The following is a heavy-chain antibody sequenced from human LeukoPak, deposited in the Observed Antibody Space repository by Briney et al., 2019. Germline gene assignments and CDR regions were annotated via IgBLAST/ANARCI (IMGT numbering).Heavy chain of an antibody. D-gene: IGHD3-3*01. J-gene: IGHJ4*02. Sequence: GGSLRLSCAASGFTFSSYAMSWVRQAPGKGLEWVSAISGSGGSTYYTDSVKGRFTISRDNSKNTLYLQMNSLRAEDTAVYYCAKGPPYYDFWSGYFPLGFYFDYWGQGTLVTVSS. CDR1: GFTFSSYA. CDR3: AKGPPYYDFWSGYFPLGFYFDY. V-gene: IGHV3-23*01. CDR2: ISGSGGST.